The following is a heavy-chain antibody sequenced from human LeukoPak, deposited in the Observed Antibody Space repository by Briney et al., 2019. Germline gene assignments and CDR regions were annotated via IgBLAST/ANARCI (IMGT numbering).Heavy chain of an antibody. CDR2: IYYSGST. J-gene: IGHJ3*02. V-gene: IGHV4-61*08. CDR1: GFSLNTSGVG. CDR3: ARDMGTVHDAFDI. D-gene: IGHD1-1*01. Sequence: ESGPTLVNPTQTLTLTCTFSGFSLNTSGVGVGWIRQPPGKGLEWIGYIYYSGSTNYNPSLKSRVTISVDTSKNQFSLKLSSVTAADTAVYYCARDMGTVHDAFDIWGQGTMVTVSS.